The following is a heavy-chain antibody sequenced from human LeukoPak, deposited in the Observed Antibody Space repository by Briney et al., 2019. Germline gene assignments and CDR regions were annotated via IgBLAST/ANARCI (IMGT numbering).Heavy chain of an antibody. D-gene: IGHD2-21*02. CDR1: GYTFTSYY. Sequence: ASVKVSCKASGYTFTSYYMHWVRQAPGQGLEWMGIINPSGGSTSYAQKFQGRVTMTRDTYTSTVYMELSSLRSEDTAVYYCARGGHIVVVTATSDAFDIWGQGTMVTVSS. CDR2: INPSGGST. V-gene: IGHV1-46*01. J-gene: IGHJ3*02. CDR3: ARGGHIVVVTATSDAFDI.